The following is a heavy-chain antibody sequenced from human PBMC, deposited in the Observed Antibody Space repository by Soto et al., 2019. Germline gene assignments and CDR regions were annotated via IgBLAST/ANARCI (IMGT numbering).Heavy chain of an antibody. CDR2: IIPIFGIA. V-gene: IGHV1-69*13. Sequence: GASVKVSCKASGGTFSSYAISWVRQAPGQGLEWMGGIIPIFGIANYAQKFQGRVTITADESRRTAYMELSSLRSEDTAVYYCACPVSIAARAEYFQHWAQGTLVTVSS. CDR1: GGTFSSYA. CDR3: ACPVSIAARAEYFQH. D-gene: IGHD6-6*01. J-gene: IGHJ1*01.